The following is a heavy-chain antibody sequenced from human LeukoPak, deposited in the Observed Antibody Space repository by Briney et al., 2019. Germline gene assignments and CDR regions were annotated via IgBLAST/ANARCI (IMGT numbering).Heavy chain of an antibody. Sequence: ASVKVSCKASGYTFTSYGISWVRQAPGQGLEWMGWISAYNGNTNYAQKLQGRVTMTTDTSTSTAYMELRSLRSDDTAVYYCARATRLYGDYSYYFDYWGQGTLVTVSS. D-gene: IGHD4-17*01. J-gene: IGHJ4*02. CDR2: ISAYNGNT. V-gene: IGHV1-18*01. CDR1: GYTFTSYG. CDR3: ARATRLYGDYSYYFDY.